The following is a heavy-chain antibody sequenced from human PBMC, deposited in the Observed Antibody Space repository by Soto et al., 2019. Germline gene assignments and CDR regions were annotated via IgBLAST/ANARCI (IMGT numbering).Heavy chain of an antibody. D-gene: IGHD2-2*01. V-gene: IGHV1-3*04. CDR1: GYTFTNYS. Sequence: QVQLVQSGAEVKKPGASVKVSCKASGYTFTNYSMHWVRQAPGQRLEWMGWINTDNGKTRDSQRFQDRVTLTRDTSANTVYMELSSLSYEDTAVYYCARAGNCTSTTCFSGWLDPRGQGTLVTVSS. CDR2: INTDNGKT. CDR3: ARAGNCTSTTCFSGWLDP. J-gene: IGHJ5*02.